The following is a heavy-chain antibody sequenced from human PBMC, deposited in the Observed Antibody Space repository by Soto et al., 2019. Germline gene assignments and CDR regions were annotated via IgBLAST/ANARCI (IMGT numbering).Heavy chain of an antibody. V-gene: IGHV3-53*02. CDR1: GFTVFNNY. Sequence: EVQLVETGGGLVQPGGSLRLSCAASGFTVFNNYMSWVRQAPGEGLEWVSVIFSGGSTSYADSVKGRFTVSRDSSKNTLYLPMNSLRAEDTAVYYCATHPSSLKWGQGTLVTVSP. CDR3: ATHPSSLK. J-gene: IGHJ4*02. CDR2: IFSGGST.